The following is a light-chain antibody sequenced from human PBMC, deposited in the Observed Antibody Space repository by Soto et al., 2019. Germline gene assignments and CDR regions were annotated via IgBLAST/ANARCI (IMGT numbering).Light chain of an antibody. J-gene: IGLJ2*01. CDR1: SSDVGGYNY. CDR3: SSFSSITREV. V-gene: IGLV2-8*01. CDR2: DVT. Sequence: QSALTQPPSASGSPGQSVTISCTGTSSDVGGYNYVSWYQQHPGKAPKLMIYDVTKRPSGVPDRFSGSKSGNTASLTVAGLQTDDEADYFCSSFSSITREVFGGGTKLTVL.